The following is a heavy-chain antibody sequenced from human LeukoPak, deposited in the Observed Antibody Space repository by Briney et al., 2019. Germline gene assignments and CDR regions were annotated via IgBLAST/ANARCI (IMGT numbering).Heavy chain of an antibody. Sequence: PSETLSLTCTVSGGSISSSSYYWGWIRQPPGKGLEWIGSIYYSGSTYYNPSLKSRVTISVDTSKNQFSLKLSSVTAADTAVYYCARGLHPANCGGDCYSKGEYYFDYWGQGTLVTVSS. CDR3: ARGLHPANCGGDCYSKGEYYFDY. J-gene: IGHJ4*02. CDR1: GGSISSSSYY. D-gene: IGHD2-21*02. V-gene: IGHV4-39*07. CDR2: IYYSGST.